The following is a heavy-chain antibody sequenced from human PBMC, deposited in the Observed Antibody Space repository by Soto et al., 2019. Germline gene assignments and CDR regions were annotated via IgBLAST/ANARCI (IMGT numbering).Heavy chain of an antibody. CDR3: ARDRTGYSFDY. J-gene: IGHJ4*02. D-gene: IGHD5-18*01. CDR1: GFTSTAFA. Sequence: GGSLRLSCAASGFTSTAFAVHWVRQAPGKGLEWVAVISYDGRQSRYADSVKGRLTLSRDNSKNTVFLQMNSLRAEDTAVYYCARDRTGYSFDYWGQGTLVTVSS. CDR2: ISYDGRQS. V-gene: IGHV3-30*04.